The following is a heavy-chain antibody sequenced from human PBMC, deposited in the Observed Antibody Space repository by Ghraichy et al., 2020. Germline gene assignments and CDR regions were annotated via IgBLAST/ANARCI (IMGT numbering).Heavy chain of an antibody. CDR3: TRDGTETMFDFDY. CDR1: GFTSSSYS. D-gene: IGHD3-10*02. CDR2: ITGRGGTI. Sequence: GSLRLSCAASGFTSSSYSMNWVRQAPGKGLEWISYITGRGGTIYADSVKGRFTISRDSAQNSLYLQMNSLRDEDTAVYYCTRDGTETMFDFDYWGQGTLVTVST. V-gene: IGHV3-48*02. J-gene: IGHJ4*02.